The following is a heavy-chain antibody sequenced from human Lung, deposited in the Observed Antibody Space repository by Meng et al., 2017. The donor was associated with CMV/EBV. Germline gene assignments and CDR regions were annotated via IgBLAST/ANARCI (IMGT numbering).Heavy chain of an antibody. CDR3: ASPGGMDV. D-gene: IGHD3-10*01. V-gene: IGHV3-20*04. J-gene: IGHJ6*02. CDR2: IRWNGETT. CDR1: GFTFDDYG. Sequence: GGSLRLSCAASGFTFDDYGMNWVRQAPGKGLEWVSGIRWNGETTAYTDSVRGRFTISRDNAKKSLHLQMNSLRAEDTAVYYCASPGGMDVWGQGTTVTVSS.